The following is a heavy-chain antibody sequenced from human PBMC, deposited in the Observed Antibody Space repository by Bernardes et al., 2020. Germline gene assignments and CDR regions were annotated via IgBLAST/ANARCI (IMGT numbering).Heavy chain of an antibody. CDR2: INHSGST. V-gene: IGHV4-34*01. D-gene: IGHD3-3*01. Sequence: SEPLSLTCAVYGGSFSGYYWSWIRQPPGKGLEWIGEINHSGSTNYNPSLKSRVTISVDTSKNQFSLKLSSVTAADTAVYYCATGLWSGYYLDYWGQGTLVTVSS. CDR3: ATGLWSGYYLDY. J-gene: IGHJ4*02. CDR1: GGSFSGYY.